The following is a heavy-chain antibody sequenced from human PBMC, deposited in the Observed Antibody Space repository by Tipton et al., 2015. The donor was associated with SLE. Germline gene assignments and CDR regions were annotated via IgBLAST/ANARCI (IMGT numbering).Heavy chain of an antibody. V-gene: IGHV1-2*02. CDR3: AREDWEQDY. J-gene: IGHJ4*02. D-gene: IGHD1-26*01. CDR2: INPNSGGT. CDR1: GYTFTSYG. Sequence: QSGAEVKKPGASVKVSCKASGYTFTSYGISWVRQAPGQGLEWMGWINPNSGGTNYAQKFQGRVTMTRDTSISTAYMELSRLRSDDTAVYYCAREDWEQDYWGQGTLVTVSS.